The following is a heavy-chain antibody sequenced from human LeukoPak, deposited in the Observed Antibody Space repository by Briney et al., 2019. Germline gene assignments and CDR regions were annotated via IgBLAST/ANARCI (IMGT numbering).Heavy chain of an antibody. D-gene: IGHD1-1*01. Sequence: GGSLRLSCAASGFTFSSYWMHWVRHAPGKGLVWVSRINSDGSSTSYADSVKGRFTISRDNAKNTLYLQMNSLRAEDTAVYYCANAATGTSYFDYWGQGTLVTVSS. CDR2: INSDGSST. J-gene: IGHJ4*02. V-gene: IGHV3-74*01. CDR1: GFTFSSYW. CDR3: ANAATGTSYFDY.